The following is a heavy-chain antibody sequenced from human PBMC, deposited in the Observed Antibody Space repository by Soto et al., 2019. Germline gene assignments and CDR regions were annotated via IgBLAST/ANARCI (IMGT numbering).Heavy chain of an antibody. CDR1: GFTFSGSA. Sequence: PGGSRRLSCAASGFTFSGSAMHWVRQASGKGLEWVGRIRSKANSYATAYAASVKGRFTISRDDSKNTAYLQMNSLKTEDTAVYYCTRHPQSIGHYYYYGMDVWGQGTTVIDSS. CDR3: TRHPQSIGHYYYYGMDV. V-gene: IGHV3-73*01. D-gene: IGHD6-6*01. J-gene: IGHJ6*02. CDR2: IRSKANSYAT.